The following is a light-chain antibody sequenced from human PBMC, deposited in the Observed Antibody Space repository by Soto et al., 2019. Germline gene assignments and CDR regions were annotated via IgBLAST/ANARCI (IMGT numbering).Light chain of an antibody. CDR3: QQSYSTART. Sequence: DIQMTQSPSSLSASVGDRVTITCRASQSISNYLNWYQQKPGKAPNLLIYAVSSLRSGVPSRFSGSGSGTDFTLTISSLQPEDFATYYCQQSYSTARTFGQGNKLEIK. V-gene: IGKV1-39*01. CDR1: QSISNY. J-gene: IGKJ2*01. CDR2: AVS.